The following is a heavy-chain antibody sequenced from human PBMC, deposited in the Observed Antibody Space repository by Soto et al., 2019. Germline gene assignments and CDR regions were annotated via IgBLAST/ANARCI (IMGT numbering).Heavy chain of an antibody. CDR3: AKDLCTNGVCYSGLDY. Sequence: PVGSLRLSCAASGFTFSSYAMSWVRQAPGKGLEWVSAISGSGGSTYYADSVKGRFTISRDNSKNTLYLQMNSLRAEDTAVYYCAKDLCTNGVCYSGLDYWGQGTLVTVSS. CDR2: ISGSGGST. D-gene: IGHD2-8*01. CDR1: GFTFSSYA. J-gene: IGHJ4*02. V-gene: IGHV3-23*01.